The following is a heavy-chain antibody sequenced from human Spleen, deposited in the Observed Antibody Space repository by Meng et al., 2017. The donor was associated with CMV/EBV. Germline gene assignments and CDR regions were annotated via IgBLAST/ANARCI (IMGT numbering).Heavy chain of an antibody. V-gene: IGHV1-18*01. J-gene: IGHJ5*02. CDR1: GYTFTSYG. D-gene: IGHD2-2*01. CDR2: ISAYNGNT. CDR3: ARVDFGYCSSTSCYSLNWFDP. Sequence: ASVKVSCKASGYTFTSYGISWVRQAPGQGFEWMGWISAYNGNTNYAQKLQGRVTMTTDTSTSTAYMELRSLRSDDTAVYYCARVDFGYCSSTSCYSLNWFDPWGQGTLVTVSS.